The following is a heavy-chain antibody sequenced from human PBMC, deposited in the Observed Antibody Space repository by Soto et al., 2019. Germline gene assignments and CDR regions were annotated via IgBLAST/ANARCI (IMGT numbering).Heavy chain of an antibody. CDR2: IIPIFGTA. CDR3: ALWGFRDGNNSKYNYSGMDV. CDR1: GGTFNRYT. Sequence: VQLVQSGAEVKKPGSSVKLSCKASGGTFNRYTISWVRQAPGQGLEWMGGIIPIFGTANYAQKFQGRVAIIADESTSAGYMERRSLRSEDTAVYYCALWGFRDGNNSKYNYSGMDVWGQGTMVTVSS. V-gene: IGHV1-69*01. J-gene: IGHJ6*02. D-gene: IGHD1-1*01.